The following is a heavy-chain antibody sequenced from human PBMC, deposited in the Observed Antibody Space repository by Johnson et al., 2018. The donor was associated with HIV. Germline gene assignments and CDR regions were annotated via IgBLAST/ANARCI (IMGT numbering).Heavy chain of an antibody. Sequence: VQLVESGGGLVQSGGSLRLACVASGFIVGTKYMSWVRQAPGKGLEWVGRIKSKTDGGTTDYASPVKGRFTISRDDSKNTLYLQMTSLKTEDTAVYYCTTSIRDQWLASSDALEIWGQGTMVTVSA. CDR2: IKSKTDGGTT. V-gene: IGHV3-15*01. CDR1: GFIVGTKY. J-gene: IGHJ3*02. CDR3: TTSIRDQWLASSDALEI. D-gene: IGHD6-19*01.